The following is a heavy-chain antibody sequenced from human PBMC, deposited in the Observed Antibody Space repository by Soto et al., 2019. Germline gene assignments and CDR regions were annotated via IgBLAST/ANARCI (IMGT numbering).Heavy chain of an antibody. D-gene: IGHD3-16*02. CDR1: GFSLTTIGVG. J-gene: IGHJ3*02. Sequence: QITLKESGPTLVRPTQTLTLTCSFSGFSLTTIGVGVGWIRQPPGEALDWLAVIYWDDVRRYSPSLRSRLTITKDTSKNQVVLTMTNMDPVDTATYYCAHIVITYGGVIGDDAFDIWGQGTLVTVSS. CDR2: IYWDDVR. V-gene: IGHV2-5*02. CDR3: AHIVITYGGVIGDDAFDI.